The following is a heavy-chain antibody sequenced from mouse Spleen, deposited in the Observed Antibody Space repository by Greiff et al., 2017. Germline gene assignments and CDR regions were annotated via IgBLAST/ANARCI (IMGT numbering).Heavy chain of an antibody. V-gene: IGHV3-8*01. CDR1: GYSITSDY. Sequence: EVKLQVSGPGLAKPSQTLSLTCSVTGYSITSDYWNWIRKFPGNKLEYMGYISYSGSTYYNPSLKSRISITRDTSKNQYYLQLNSVTTEDTATYFRAKRRYVLLARFAFCGPQPLVTLPA. CDR2: ISYSGST. J-gene: IGHJ3*01. CDR3: AKRRYVLLARFAF. D-gene: IGHD2-10*02.